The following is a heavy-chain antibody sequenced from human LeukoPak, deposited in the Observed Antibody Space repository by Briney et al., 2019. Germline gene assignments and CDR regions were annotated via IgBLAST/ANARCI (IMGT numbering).Heavy chain of an antibody. CDR1: EFTFSTYG. Sequence: GGSLRLSCAASEFTFSTYGMHWVRQAPGKGLEWVAYIHFDGSNRHYIDSVKGRFTISRDNSENTLYLQMNSLRPEDTAVYYRAKDRGDFPHYFDYWGQGTLVTVSS. J-gene: IGHJ4*02. CDR2: IHFDGSNR. D-gene: IGHD3-10*01. CDR3: AKDRGDFPHYFDY. V-gene: IGHV3-30*02.